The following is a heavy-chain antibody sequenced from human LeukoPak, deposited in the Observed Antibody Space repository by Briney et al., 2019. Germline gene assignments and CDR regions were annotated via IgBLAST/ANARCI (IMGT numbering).Heavy chain of an antibody. J-gene: IGHJ5*02. D-gene: IGHD3-22*01. Sequence: PSETLSLTCTVSGGSISSGDYYWSWIRQPPGKGLEWIGYIYYSGSTYYNPSLKSRVTISVDTSKNQFSLKLSSVTAADTAVYYCARGGYYDTPYGWFDPWGQGTLVTVSS. V-gene: IGHV4-30-4*01. CDR2: IYYSGST. CDR1: GGSISSGDYY. CDR3: ARGGYYDTPYGWFDP.